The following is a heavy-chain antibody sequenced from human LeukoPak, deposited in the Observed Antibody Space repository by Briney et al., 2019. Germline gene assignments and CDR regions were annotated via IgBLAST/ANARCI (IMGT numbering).Heavy chain of an antibody. V-gene: IGHV1-18*01. CDR3: ARDRSGSYEDYYGMDV. CDR2: ISAYNGNT. Sequence: ASVKVSCKASGYTFTSYGISWVRQAPGQGLEWMGWISAYNGNTNYAQKFQGRVTMTRDTSTSTVYMELSSLRSEDTAVYYCARDRSGSYEDYYGMDVWGQGTTVTVSS. J-gene: IGHJ6*02. D-gene: IGHD1-26*01. CDR1: GYTFTSYG.